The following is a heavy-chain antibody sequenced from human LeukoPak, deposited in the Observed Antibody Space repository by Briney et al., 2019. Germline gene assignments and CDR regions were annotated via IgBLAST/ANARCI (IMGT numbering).Heavy chain of an antibody. J-gene: IGHJ3*02. V-gene: IGHV1-46*01. CDR3: ARDRLVVVAATPVDAFDI. Sequence: ASVKVSCKASGYTFTNYYMHWVRQAPGQGLEWMGIVNPSGGSTSYAQKFQGRGTMTRDTSTTTVYMELSSLRSEDTAVYYCARDRLVVVAATPVDAFDIWGQGTMVTVSS. CDR2: VNPSGGST. D-gene: IGHD2-15*01. CDR1: GYTFTNYY.